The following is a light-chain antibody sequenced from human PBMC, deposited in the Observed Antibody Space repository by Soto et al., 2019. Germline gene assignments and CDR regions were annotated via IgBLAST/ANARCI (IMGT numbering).Light chain of an antibody. CDR2: DAS. J-gene: IGKJ1*01. V-gene: IGKV3-11*01. CDR3: QQRSNWPWT. Sequence: EIVLTQSPATLSLSPGERATLSCRASQSVSSYLAWYQQKPGQAPRLLIYDASNRATGTPARFSGSGSGTDFTLTFSSLEPEDFAVYYCQQRSNWPWTFGQGTKVEIK. CDR1: QSVSSY.